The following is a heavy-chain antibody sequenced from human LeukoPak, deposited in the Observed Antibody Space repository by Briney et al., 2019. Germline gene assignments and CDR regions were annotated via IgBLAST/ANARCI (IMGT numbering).Heavy chain of an antibody. CDR2: IYYSGST. J-gene: IGHJ4*02. CDR1: GGSISSYY. CDR3: ARGEGSGGSCYSN. Sequence: SETLSLTCTVSGGSISSYYWSWIRQPPGKGLEWIGYIYYSGSTNYNPSLKSRVTISLDTSKTQFSLKLSSVTAADTAVYYCARGEGSGGSCYSNWGQGTLVTVSS. V-gene: IGHV4-59*08. D-gene: IGHD2-15*01.